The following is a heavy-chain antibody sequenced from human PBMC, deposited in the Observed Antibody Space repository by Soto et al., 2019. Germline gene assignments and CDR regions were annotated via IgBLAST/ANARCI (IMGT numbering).Heavy chain of an antibody. CDR2: IYYSGST. J-gene: IGHJ6*02. V-gene: IGHV4-59*01. Sequence: QQPPGKGLEWIGYIYYSGSTNYNPSLKSRVTISVDTSKNQFSLKLSSVTAADTAVYYCARDKYGMDVWGQGTTVTVSS. CDR3: ARDKYGMDV.